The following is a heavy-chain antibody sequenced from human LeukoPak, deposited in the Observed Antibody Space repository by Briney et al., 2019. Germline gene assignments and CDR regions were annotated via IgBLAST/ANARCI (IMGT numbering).Heavy chain of an antibody. J-gene: IGHJ4*02. CDR2: INSDGSSR. D-gene: IGHD6-13*01. V-gene: IGHV3-74*01. CDR1: GFTFSNYW. CDR3: ASASSHRIAAGGDY. Sequence: GGSLRLSCAASGFTFSNYWMHWVRQAPGKGLVWVSRINSDGSSRNYADSLKGRFTIPRDNAKNTLYLQMNSLRAEDTAVYYCASASSHRIAAGGDYWGQGTLVTVSS.